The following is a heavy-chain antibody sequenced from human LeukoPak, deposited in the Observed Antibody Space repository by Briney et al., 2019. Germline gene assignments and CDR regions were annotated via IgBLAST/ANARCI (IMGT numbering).Heavy chain of an antibody. J-gene: IGHJ4*02. CDR1: GGSFSDYY. Sequence: SETLSLTCAVYGGSFSDYYWTWIRQPPGKGLEWIGEINHSGSPNNNPSLKSRVSISFDTSKNQFSLKLTSVTATDTAVYYCGSRRTAMFGVIKGPIDYWGQGTLVTVSS. D-gene: IGHD3-3*01. V-gene: IGHV4-34*01. CDR3: GSRRTAMFGVIKGPIDY. CDR2: INHSGSP.